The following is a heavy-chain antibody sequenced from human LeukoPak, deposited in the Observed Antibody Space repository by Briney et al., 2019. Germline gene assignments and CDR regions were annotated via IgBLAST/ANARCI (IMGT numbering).Heavy chain of an antibody. D-gene: IGHD1-26*01. CDR3: ARDKIVGATNFDF. CDR2: MKQDGSEK. J-gene: IGHJ4*02. Sequence: GGSLRLSCAASGFTFSDYWMSWVRQVPGKGLEWVANMKQDGSEKYYVDSVRGRFTISRDNAKNSLYLQMNSLRAEDTAVYYCARDKIVGATNFDFWGQGTLVTVSS. CDR1: GFTFSDYW. V-gene: IGHV3-7*01.